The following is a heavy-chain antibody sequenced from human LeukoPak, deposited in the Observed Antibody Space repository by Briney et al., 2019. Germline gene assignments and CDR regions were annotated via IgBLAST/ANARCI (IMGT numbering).Heavy chain of an antibody. CDR2: IIPIVGTA. CDR3: ATQRVGATRDAFDI. Sequence: SVKVSCKASGGTVSSYAISWVRQAPGQGLEWMGGIIPIVGTAKYAQKFQGRVTITADKSTSTAYMELSSLRSEDTAVYYCATQRVGATRDAFDIWGQGTMVTVSS. D-gene: IGHD1-26*01. J-gene: IGHJ3*02. CDR1: GGTVSSYA. V-gene: IGHV1-69*06.